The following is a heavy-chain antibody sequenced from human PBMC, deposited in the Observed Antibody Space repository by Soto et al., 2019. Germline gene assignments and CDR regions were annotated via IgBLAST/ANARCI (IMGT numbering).Heavy chain of an antibody. J-gene: IGHJ4*02. CDR2: MGGSSSTT. CDR3: AKNQERELPRGIDF. V-gene: IGHV3-23*01. Sequence: EVRLLESGGGLGKPGWSLRLSCATSGLTFSNYAMSWVRQAPGGGREWVSCMGGSSSTTYYADSVKGRFTSSRDRPKNTLYLQMSSLRAEDTALYYCAKNQERELPRGIDFWGQGTMVTVSS. D-gene: IGHD1-7*01. CDR1: GLTFSNYA.